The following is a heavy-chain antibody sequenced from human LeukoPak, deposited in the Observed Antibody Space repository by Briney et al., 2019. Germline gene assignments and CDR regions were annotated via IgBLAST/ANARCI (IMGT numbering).Heavy chain of an antibody. CDR1: GFTFSSYS. CDR3: ARSLTGALQRRDIDY. Sequence: GGSLRLSCAASGFTFSSYSMNWVRQAPGKGLEWVSSISSSSSYIYYADSVKGRFTISRDNAKNSLYLQMNSLRAEDTAVYYCARSLTGALQRRDIDYRGQGTLVTVSS. J-gene: IGHJ4*02. V-gene: IGHV3-21*01. D-gene: IGHD1-26*01. CDR2: ISSSSSYI.